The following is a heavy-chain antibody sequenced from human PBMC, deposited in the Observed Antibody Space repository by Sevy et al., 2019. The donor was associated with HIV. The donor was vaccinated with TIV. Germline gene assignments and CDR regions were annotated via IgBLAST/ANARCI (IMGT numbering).Heavy chain of an antibody. CDR2: ISGRNGDT. J-gene: IGHJ6*03. CDR3: TRDSWTKDYYYYMDV. D-gene: IGHD5-12*01. Sequence: ASVKVSCKASEYTFTNYGISWVRQAPGQGLEWMGWISGRNGDTNYAQKFQGRVTMTTDTSTITVYMELRSLRSDDTAVYYCTRDSWTKDYYYYMDVWGKGTTVTVSS. V-gene: IGHV1-18*01. CDR1: EYTFTNYG.